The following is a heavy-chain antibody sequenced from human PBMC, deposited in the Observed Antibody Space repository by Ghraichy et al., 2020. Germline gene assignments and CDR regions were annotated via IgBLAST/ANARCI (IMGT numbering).Heavy chain of an antibody. Sequence: GVLNISCVGSGFTFNSYSMNWVRQSPGKGLEWLSYITSSGRTISYADSVKGRFTISRDNAQNSLYLQMKSLRDEDTAVYYCARGSSVVRFYFYAGMDVWGQGTTVTVSS. CDR3: ARGSSVVRFYFYAGMDV. J-gene: IGHJ6*02. CDR1: GFTFNSYS. D-gene: IGHD2-21*01. CDR2: ITSSGRTI. V-gene: IGHV3-48*02.